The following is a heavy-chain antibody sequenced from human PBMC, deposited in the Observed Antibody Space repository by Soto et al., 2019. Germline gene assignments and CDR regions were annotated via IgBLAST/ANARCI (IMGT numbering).Heavy chain of an antibody. D-gene: IGHD7-27*01. Sequence: PSETLSLTCAVSGCSISSGGYSWSWIRQPPGKGLEWIGYIYHSGSTYYNPSLKSRVTISVDRSKNQFSLKLSSVTAADTAVHYCARVPGPWGQGTLVTVSS. CDR3: ARVPGP. V-gene: IGHV4-30-2*01. J-gene: IGHJ5*02. CDR2: IYHSGST. CDR1: GCSISSGGYS.